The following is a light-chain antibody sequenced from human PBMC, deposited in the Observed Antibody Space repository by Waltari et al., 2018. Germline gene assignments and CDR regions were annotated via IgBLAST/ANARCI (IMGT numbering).Light chain of an antibody. Sequence: EIVLTPSPRTLSFSPGAIATLSCRASESVRRTLAWYQQKPGQAPRLVSYDASSRATGIPDRFSGSGSGTDFSLTISRLEAEDFAVYYCQKYGTLPATFGQGTKVEVK. V-gene: IGKV3-20*01. CDR2: DAS. J-gene: IGKJ1*01. CDR1: ESVRRT. CDR3: QKYGTLPAT.